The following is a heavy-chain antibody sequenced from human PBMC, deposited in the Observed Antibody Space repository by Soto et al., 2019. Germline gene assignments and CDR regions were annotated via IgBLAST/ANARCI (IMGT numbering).Heavy chain of an antibody. Sequence: QVQLVESGGGVVQPGRSLRLSCAASGFTFSSYGMHWVRQAPGKGLEWVAVISYDGSNKYYADSVKGRFTISRDNSKNTLYLQMNSLRAEDTAVYYCAKDSDSSGYNGMDVWGQGTTVTVSS. D-gene: IGHD3-22*01. V-gene: IGHV3-30*18. CDR2: ISYDGSNK. J-gene: IGHJ6*02. CDR3: AKDSDSSGYNGMDV. CDR1: GFTFSSYG.